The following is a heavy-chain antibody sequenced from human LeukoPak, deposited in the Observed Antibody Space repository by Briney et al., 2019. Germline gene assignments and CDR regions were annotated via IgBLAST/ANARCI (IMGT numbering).Heavy chain of an antibody. J-gene: IGHJ3*02. D-gene: IGHD4-11*01. CDR1: GFTFGDYY. V-gene: IGHV3-11*04. CDR3: ASKTTVTLDI. CDR2: ISSSGSTI. Sequence: GGSLRLSCAAPGFTFGDYYMSWIRQAPGKGLEWVSYISSSGSTIYYADSVKGRFTISRDNAKNSLYLQMNSLRAEDTAVYYCASKTTVTLDIWGQGTVVTVSS.